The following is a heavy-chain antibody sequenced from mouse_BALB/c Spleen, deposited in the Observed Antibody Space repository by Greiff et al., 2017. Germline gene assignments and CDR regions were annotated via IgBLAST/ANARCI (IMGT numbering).Heavy chain of an antibody. CDR1: GFTFSDYY. CDR3: ARDDGNYGNAMDY. CDR2: ISDGGSYT. V-gene: IGHV5-4*02. Sequence: EVKLVESGGGLVKPGGSLKLSCAASGFTFSDYYMYWVRQTPEKRLEWVATISDGGSYTYYPDSVKGRFTISRDNAKNNLYLQMSSLKSEDTAMYYCARDDGNYGNAMDYWGQGTSVTVSS. D-gene: IGHD2-1*01. J-gene: IGHJ4*01.